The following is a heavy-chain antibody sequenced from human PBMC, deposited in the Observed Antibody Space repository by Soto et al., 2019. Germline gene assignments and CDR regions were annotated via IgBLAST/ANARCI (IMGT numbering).Heavy chain of an antibody. D-gene: IGHD5-12*01. Sequence: SETLSLTCTVSGGSISSSSYYWGWIRQPPGKGLEWIGSIYYSGSTYYNPSLKSRVTISVDTSKNQFSLKLSSVTAADTAVYYCARHSSYHKIDYWGQGTLVTVSS. J-gene: IGHJ4*02. CDR2: IYYSGST. CDR1: GGSISSSSYY. V-gene: IGHV4-39*01. CDR3: ARHSSYHKIDY.